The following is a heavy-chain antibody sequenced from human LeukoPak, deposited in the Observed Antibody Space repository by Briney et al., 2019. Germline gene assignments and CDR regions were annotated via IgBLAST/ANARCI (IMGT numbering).Heavy chain of an antibody. J-gene: IGHJ3*02. D-gene: IGHD2-8*01. CDR1: GFTFSSYS. Sequence: GGSLRLSCAASGFTFSSYSMNWVRQAPGKGLEWVSGVGIAGDTYHVDSVRGRFSISRENAKNSLYLQMNSLRVGDTAVYYCVRAVMVRSGVFDIWGQGTVVTVSS. CDR3: VRAVMVRSGVFDI. CDR2: VGIAGDT. V-gene: IGHV3-13*01.